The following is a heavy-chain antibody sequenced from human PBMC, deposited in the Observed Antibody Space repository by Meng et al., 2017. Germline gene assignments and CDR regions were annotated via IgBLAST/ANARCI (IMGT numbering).Heavy chain of an antibody. J-gene: IGHJ4*02. CDR3: AQCLWFGGLPQFDY. Sequence: SGPTLVKPTQTRTLTCTCSGFSLSTSGVGVGGIRQPPGKALEWLALIYWADDKRYSPSLKSRLTITKDTTKNQVVLTMTNIDPVAAAKYYCAQCLWFGGLPQFDYWGQGTLVTVSS. D-gene: IGHD3-10*01. CDR1: GFSLSTSGVG. CDR2: IYWADDK. V-gene: IGHV2-5*02.